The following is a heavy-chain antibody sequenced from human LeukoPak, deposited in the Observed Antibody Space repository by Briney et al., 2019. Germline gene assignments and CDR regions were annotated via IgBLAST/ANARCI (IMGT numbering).Heavy chain of an antibody. J-gene: IGHJ4*02. CDR2: ISGSGGST. CDR1: GFTFSSYA. V-gene: IGHV3-23*01. Sequence: PGGSLRLSCAASGFTFSSYAMSWVRQAPGKGLEWVSAISGSGGSTYYADSVKGRFTISRDNSKNTLYLQMNSLRAEDTAVYYCAKDVPYYDFWSGSYPHYWGQGTLVTVSS. CDR3: AKDVPYYDFWSGSYPHY. D-gene: IGHD3-3*01.